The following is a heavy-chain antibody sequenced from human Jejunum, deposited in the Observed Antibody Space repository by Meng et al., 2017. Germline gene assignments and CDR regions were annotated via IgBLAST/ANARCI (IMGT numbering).Heavy chain of an antibody. Sequence: QVQLVQSGAEVKKPGASVKVSCQASGYFFTSFGISWVRQSPGQGLEWMGWISGNNGKTDYAQKLQGRVTITRDTSTNTVYMDLSSLRSEDTAVYYCARDVSSDGSWWLDPWGQGTLVTVSS. CDR3: ARDVSSDGSWWLDP. CDR1: GYFFTSFG. CDR2: ISGNNGKT. D-gene: IGHD3-22*01. V-gene: IGHV1-18*01. J-gene: IGHJ5*02.